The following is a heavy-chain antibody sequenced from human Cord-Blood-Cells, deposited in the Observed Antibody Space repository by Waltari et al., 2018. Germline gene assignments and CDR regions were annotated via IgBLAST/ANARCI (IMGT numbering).Heavy chain of an antibody. D-gene: IGHD6-13*01. J-gene: IGHJ4*02. CDR3: AKELASVQQLVLGYYFDY. CDR1: GLTFSSYA. Sequence: EVQLLESGGGLVQPGGSLRLSCAASGLTFSSYAMSWVRQAPGKGLGWVAAVSGSRGSTYYADSVEGRFTIARDNSKITLDLQMISLRAEDTAVYYCAKELASVQQLVLGYYFDYWGQGTLVTVSS. CDR2: VSGSRGST. V-gene: IGHV3-23*01.